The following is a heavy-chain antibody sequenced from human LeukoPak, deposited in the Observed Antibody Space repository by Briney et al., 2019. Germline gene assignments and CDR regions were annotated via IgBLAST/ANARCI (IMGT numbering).Heavy chain of an antibody. CDR3: ARETHQPGMVRGVLSY. Sequence: PSETLSLTCSVSGGSISSNYWSWIRPPAGQGREWIGRIKPSGSTNYNPSIKSRVAMTVEKSKNHFALKLSSGTAADTAVYYCARETHQPGMVRGVLSYWGQGALVTVSS. J-gene: IGHJ4*02. D-gene: IGHD3-10*01. V-gene: IGHV4-4*07. CDR2: IKPSGST. CDR1: GGSISSNY.